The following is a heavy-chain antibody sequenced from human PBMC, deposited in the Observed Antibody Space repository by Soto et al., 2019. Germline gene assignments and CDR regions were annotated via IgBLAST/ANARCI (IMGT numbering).Heavy chain of an antibody. D-gene: IGHD6-19*01. CDR2: IKQDGSEK. Sequence: GGSLRLSCVASGFTFSTDWMSWVRQAPGKGLEWVANIKQDGSEKYYVDSVKDRFTISRDNAKNSLYLQMNSLRAEGSAVYYCARVYPGSGWPYHYYGMDVWGQGTTVTVSS. V-gene: IGHV3-7*01. J-gene: IGHJ6*02. CDR1: GFTFSTDW. CDR3: ARVYPGSGWPYHYYGMDV.